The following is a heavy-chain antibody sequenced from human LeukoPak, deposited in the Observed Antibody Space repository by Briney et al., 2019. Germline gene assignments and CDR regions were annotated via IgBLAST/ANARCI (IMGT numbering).Heavy chain of an antibody. CDR2: MNLKRGGT. V-gene: IGHV1-2*02. CDR3: ARGSWHAP. Sequence: ASVKVSCKASGYTFSDYYIHWVRQAPGQGLDWMGWMNLKRGGTKYAQKSQGRITINKETTISTAHVVLTRLSCDDTAEYVFARGSWHAPWGQGTLVTVSS. J-gene: IGHJ5*02. D-gene: IGHD6-13*01. CDR1: GYTFSDYY.